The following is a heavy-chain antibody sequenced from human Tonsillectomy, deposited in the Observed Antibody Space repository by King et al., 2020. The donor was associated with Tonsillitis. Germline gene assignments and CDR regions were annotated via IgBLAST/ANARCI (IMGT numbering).Heavy chain of an antibody. V-gene: IGHV3-53*04. CDR2: IYNDGST. Sequence: VQLVESGGGLVQPGGSLRLSCAASGFTVSSKHMSWVRQAPGKGLEWVSVIYNDGSTYYADSVKGRFTTSRHNFKSTVYLQLNSLRTEDTAMYYCARVGYDSNGYFRINDGFDIWGQGTMVTVSS. J-gene: IGHJ3*02. D-gene: IGHD3-22*01. CDR3: ARVGYDSNGYFRINDGFDI. CDR1: GFTVSSKH.